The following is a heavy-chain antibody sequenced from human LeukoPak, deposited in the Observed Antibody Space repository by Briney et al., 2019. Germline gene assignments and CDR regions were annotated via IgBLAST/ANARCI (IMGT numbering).Heavy chain of an antibody. CDR2: ISSSSSYI. CDR1: GFTFSSYS. V-gene: IGHV3-21*04. Sequence: AGGSLRLSCAASGFTFSSYSMNWVRQAPGKGLEWVSSISSSSSYIYYADSVKGRFTISRDNAKNSLYLQMNSLRAEDTAVYYCARDARGAFDIWGQGTMVTVSS. CDR3: ARDARGAFDI. J-gene: IGHJ3*02.